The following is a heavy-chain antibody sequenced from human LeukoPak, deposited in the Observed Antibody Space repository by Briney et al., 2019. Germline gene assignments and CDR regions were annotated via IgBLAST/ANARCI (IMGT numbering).Heavy chain of an antibody. CDR1: GYTFTSYC. D-gene: IGHD3-22*01. V-gene: IGHV1-18*01. CDR3: ARGRARVYDSSGYPDY. CDR2: ISAYNGNT. J-gene: IGHJ4*02. Sequence: ASVKVSCKASGYTFTSYCISWVRQAPGQGLEWMGWISAYNGNTNYAQKLQGRVTMTTDTSTSTAYMELRSLRSDDTAVYYCARGRARVYDSSGYPDYWGQGTLVTVSS.